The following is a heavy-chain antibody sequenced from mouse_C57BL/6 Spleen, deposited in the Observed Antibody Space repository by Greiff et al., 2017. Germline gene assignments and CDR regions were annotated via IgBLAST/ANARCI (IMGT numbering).Heavy chain of an antibody. J-gene: IGHJ3*01. D-gene: IGHD4-1*01. CDR3: ARRGDWDGFAY. V-gene: IGHV1-42*01. Sequence: VQLKESGPELVKPGASVKISCKASGYSFTGYYMNWVKQSPEKSLEWIGEINPSTGGTTYNQKFKAKATLTVDKSSSTAYMQLKSLTSEDSAVYYCARRGDWDGFAYWGQGTLVTVSA. CDR1: GYSFTGYY. CDR2: INPSTGGT.